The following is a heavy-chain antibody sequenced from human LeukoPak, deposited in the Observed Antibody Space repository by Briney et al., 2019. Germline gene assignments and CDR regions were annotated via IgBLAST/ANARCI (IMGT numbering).Heavy chain of an antibody. CDR3: ARDRWGKYYFDY. Sequence: PGGSLRLSCAASGIPFSDFYMTWIRRAPGKGLEWVSYISSTATTIYYADSVKGRFTISGDNAKNSLYLQMNNLRAEDTAVYYCARDRWGKYYFDYWGQGTLVTVSS. D-gene: IGHD7-27*01. J-gene: IGHJ4*02. CDR1: GIPFSDFY. CDR2: ISSTATTI. V-gene: IGHV3-11*01.